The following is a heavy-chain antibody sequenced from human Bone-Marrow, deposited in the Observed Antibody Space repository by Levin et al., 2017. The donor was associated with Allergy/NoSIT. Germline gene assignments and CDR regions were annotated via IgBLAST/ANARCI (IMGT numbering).Heavy chain of an antibody. CDR2: IRSTPNGGTT. CDR3: TRSAARLR. D-gene: IGHD6-6*01. V-gene: IGHV3-49*04. Sequence: GGSLRLSCITSGFTFGDYAFSWVRQAPGKGLEWVGFIRSTPNGGTTEYAASVKDKFTISRDDSKNITYLQMNSLKTEDTAVYYCTRSAARLRWGQGTLVTVSS. CDR1: GFTFGDYA. J-gene: IGHJ4*02.